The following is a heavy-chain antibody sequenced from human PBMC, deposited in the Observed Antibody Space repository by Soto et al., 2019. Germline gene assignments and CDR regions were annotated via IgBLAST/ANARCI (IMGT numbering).Heavy chain of an antibody. J-gene: IGHJ6*02. V-gene: IGHV4-39*07. Sequence: SETLSLTCTVSSAPVGSTTYTWGCIRQPPGKGLEWVASVYYGGRSYYNPTLNSRVTLSVDRSKNQFSLKLSSVTAADTAVYYCAGSGYYHNSGMDVWGQGTTVTVS. CDR2: VYYGGRS. CDR1: SAPVGSTTYT. CDR3: AGSGYYHNSGMDV. D-gene: IGHD3-22*01.